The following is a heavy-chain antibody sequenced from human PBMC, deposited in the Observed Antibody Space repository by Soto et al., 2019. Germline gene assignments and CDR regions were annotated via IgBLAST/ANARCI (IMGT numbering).Heavy chain of an antibody. J-gene: IGHJ4*01. Sequence: PGGSLRLSCAASDFTFSDYYMSWVRQTPGKGLEWVSYMSGGGSTIYYADSVKGRFAISRDNSKKSLYLEMNSLRGDDTAVYYCARTRKACYYRGAYLDYWGHGTLVTVSS. CDR3: ARTRKACYYRGAYLDY. V-gene: IGHV3-11*01. CDR2: MSGGGSTI. CDR1: DFTFSDYY. D-gene: IGHD2-21*01.